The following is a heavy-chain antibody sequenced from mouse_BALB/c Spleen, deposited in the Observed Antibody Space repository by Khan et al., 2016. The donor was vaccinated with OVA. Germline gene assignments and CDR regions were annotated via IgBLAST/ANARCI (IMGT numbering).Heavy chain of an antibody. V-gene: IGHV2-6-4*01. CDR3: ARAYYRYVGYYGMDY. Sequence: VQLKQSGPGLVAPSQSLSSTCTVSGFSLSRYNIHWVRQPPGKGLEWLGVMWGGGGTDYNSTLKSRLSISKDNSKSQVFLKMNSLQTDDTAMYYCARAYYRYVGYYGMDYWGQGTSVTVSS. J-gene: IGHJ4*01. CDR2: MWGGGGT. D-gene: IGHD2-14*01. CDR1: GFSLSRYN.